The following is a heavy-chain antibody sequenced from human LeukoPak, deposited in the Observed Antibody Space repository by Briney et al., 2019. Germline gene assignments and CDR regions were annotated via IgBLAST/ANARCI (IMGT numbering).Heavy chain of an antibody. J-gene: IGHJ3*02. D-gene: IGHD4-11*01. CDR3: ARDRLGNYVAGDDAFDI. Sequence: PGGSLRLSCSASGLIVRTKSMTWVRQAPGKGLEWVAVIWYDGSNKYYADSVKGRLTISRDNSKNTLYLQMNSLRAEDTAVYYCARDRLGNYVAGDDAFDIWGQGTMVTVSS. CDR1: GLIVRTKS. V-gene: IGHV3-33*08. CDR2: IWYDGSNK.